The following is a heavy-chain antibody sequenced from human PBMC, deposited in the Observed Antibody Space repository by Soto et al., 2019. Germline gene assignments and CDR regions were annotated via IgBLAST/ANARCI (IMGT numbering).Heavy chain of an antibody. CDR3: ARGPRAPPPHDYGMDV. J-gene: IGHJ6*02. V-gene: IGHV3-23*01. CDR2: ISGGGGTT. CDR1: GFTFSSHV. Sequence: GGSLKLSCAASGFTFSSHVMNWVRQAPGKGLEWVAAISGGGGTTFYGDSVEGRFTMSRDNSKNTLFLQMNSLRAEDTAVYYCARGPRAPPPHDYGMDVWGQGTTVTVSS.